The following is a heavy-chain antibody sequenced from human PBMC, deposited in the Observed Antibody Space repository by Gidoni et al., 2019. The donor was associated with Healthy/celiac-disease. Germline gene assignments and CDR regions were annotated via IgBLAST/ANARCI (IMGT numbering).Heavy chain of an antibody. J-gene: IGHJ6*02. CDR1: GFTFSSYG. V-gene: IGHV3-30*18. D-gene: IGHD3-10*01. CDR3: AKDSYRPNYGFPGDYYYYGMDV. CDR2: ISYDGSNK. Sequence: QVQLVESGGGVVQPGRSLRLSCAASGFTFSSYGMHWVRQAPGKGLEWVAVISYDGSNKYYADSVKGRFTISRDNSKNTLYLQMNSLRAEDTAVYYCAKDSYRPNYGFPGDYYYYGMDVWGQGTTVTVSS.